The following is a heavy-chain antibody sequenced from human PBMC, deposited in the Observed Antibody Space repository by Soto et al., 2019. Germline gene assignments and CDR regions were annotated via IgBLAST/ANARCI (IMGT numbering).Heavy chain of an antibody. J-gene: IGHJ2*01. D-gene: IGHD6-13*01. CDR3: ARDHSSSWSKAYWYFDL. V-gene: IGHV1-69*04. CDR2: IIPILGIA. CDR1: GGTFSSYT. Sequence: SVKVSCKASGGTFSSYTISWVRQAPGQGLEWMGRIIPILGIANYAQKFQGRVTITADKSTSTAYMELSSLRSEDTAVYYCARDHSSSWSKAYWYFDLWGRGTLVTGLL.